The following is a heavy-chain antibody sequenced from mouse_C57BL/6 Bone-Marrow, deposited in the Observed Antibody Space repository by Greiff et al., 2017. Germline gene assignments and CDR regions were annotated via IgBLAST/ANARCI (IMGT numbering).Heavy chain of an antibody. J-gene: IGHJ4*01. CDR3: AKVGGYSFYYAIDY. CDR1: GFSLTSYG. D-gene: IGHD2-3*01. CDR2: IWGNGST. Sequence: VQLQESGPGLVAPSQSLSITCTVSGFSLTSYGVSWVRQPPGKGLEWLGVIWGNGSTNYHSALISRLSNRKDNSKSQVFLKLNSLQTDDTATYYYAKVGGYSFYYAIDYRGQGTSVTV. V-gene: IGHV2-3*01.